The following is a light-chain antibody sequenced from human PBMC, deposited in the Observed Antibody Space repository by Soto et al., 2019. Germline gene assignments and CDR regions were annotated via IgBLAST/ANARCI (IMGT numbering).Light chain of an antibody. CDR3: QQYRT. Sequence: DIQVTQSPSTLSASVGDRVTFTCRASQSISSWLAWYQQKPGRAPKLLIYDASTLDSGVPSRFSGSGSGTDFTLTISSLQPEDFAVYYCQQYRTFGQGTKVDIK. J-gene: IGKJ1*01. V-gene: IGKV1-5*01. CDR1: QSISSW. CDR2: DAS.